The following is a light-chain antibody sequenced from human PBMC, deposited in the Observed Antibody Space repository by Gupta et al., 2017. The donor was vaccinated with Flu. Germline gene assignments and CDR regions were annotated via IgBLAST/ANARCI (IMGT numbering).Light chain of an antibody. V-gene: IGLV2-14*03. Sequence: QSALTQPASVSASPGPSITISCTGISSDVGGYDDVSWYQQHPGKAPKLMIYDVTNRPSGVSNRFSGSKSGNTASLTISGLQAEDEADYYCSAYITTTLDVAFGGGTKLTVL. CDR3: SAYITTTLDVA. CDR1: SSDVGGYDD. CDR2: DVT. J-gene: IGLJ2*01.